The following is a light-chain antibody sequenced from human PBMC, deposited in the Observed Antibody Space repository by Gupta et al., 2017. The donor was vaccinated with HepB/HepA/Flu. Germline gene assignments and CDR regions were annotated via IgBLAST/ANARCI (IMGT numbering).Light chain of an antibody. Sequence: DIVMTQSPDSLAVSLGERATINCKSSQSVLYSSNNKNYLGWYQQKPEQPPKMVIYWASTRESGVPDRFSGSGSGTDFTLTISSLQAEDVAVYYCHQYYTTPWTFGQGTKVEIK. CDR1: QSVLYSSNNKNY. CDR2: WAS. V-gene: IGKV4-1*01. CDR3: HQYYTTPWT. J-gene: IGKJ1*01.